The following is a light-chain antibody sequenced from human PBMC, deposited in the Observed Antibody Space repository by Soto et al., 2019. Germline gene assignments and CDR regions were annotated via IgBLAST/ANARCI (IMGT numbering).Light chain of an antibody. CDR1: QDISVY. Sequence: DIQMTQSPSSLSASVGDRVTITCRASQDISVYLAWYQQKPGKVPKLLIYSASTLQSGVPSRSSDSRSGTDFTLTISSLQPEDVATYFCQKFNTAPLTFGQGTRLEI. V-gene: IGKV1-27*01. CDR3: QKFNTAPLT. J-gene: IGKJ5*01. CDR2: SAS.